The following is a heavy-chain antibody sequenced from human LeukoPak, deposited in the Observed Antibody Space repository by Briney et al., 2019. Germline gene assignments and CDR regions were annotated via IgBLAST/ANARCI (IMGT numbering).Heavy chain of an antibody. Sequence: RTGGSLRLSCAASGFIFTNYNLNWVRQAPGKGLEWISSISGGSTYKYYADSVRGRFTISRDNAKNSVYLQMNSLRGEDTAVYYCARDDVTTNGGVIADSRLFDIWGQGTMVTVSS. CDR3: ARDDVTTNGGVIADSRLFDI. CDR2: ISGGSTYK. CDR1: GFIFTNYN. D-gene: IGHD2-8*02. J-gene: IGHJ3*02. V-gene: IGHV3-21*01.